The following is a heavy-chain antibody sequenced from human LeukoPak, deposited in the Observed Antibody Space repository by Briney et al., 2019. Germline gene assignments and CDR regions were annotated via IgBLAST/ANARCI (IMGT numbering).Heavy chain of an antibody. V-gene: IGHV1-24*01. CDR3: ARSAGLMVRGVMEWYYFDY. CDR2: FDPEDGET. D-gene: IGHD3-10*01. Sequence: ASVKVSCKVSGYTLTELSMHWVRQAPGKGLEWMGGFDPEDGETIYAQKFQGRVTMTEDKSTSTAYMELSSLRSEDTAVYYCARSAGLMVRGVMEWYYFDYWGQGTLVTVSS. CDR1: GYTLTELS. J-gene: IGHJ4*02.